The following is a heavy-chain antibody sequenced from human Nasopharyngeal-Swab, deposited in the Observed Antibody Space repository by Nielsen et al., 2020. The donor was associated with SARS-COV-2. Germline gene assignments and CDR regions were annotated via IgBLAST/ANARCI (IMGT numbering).Heavy chain of an antibody. Sequence: SETLSLTCAVSGGSISSGGYSWSWIRQPPGKGLEWIGYIYHSGSASYTPSLKSRVTISVDRSKNQFSLKMDSVTAADTALYYCARDTTGPFRRDWFDPWGQGTLVTVSS. CDR2: IYHSGSA. CDR3: ARDTTGPFRRDWFDP. CDR1: GGSISSGGYS. J-gene: IGHJ5*02. D-gene: IGHD2-8*01. V-gene: IGHV4-30-2*01.